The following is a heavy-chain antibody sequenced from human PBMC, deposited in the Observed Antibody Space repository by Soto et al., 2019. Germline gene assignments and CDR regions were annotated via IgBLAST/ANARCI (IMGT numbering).Heavy chain of an antibody. V-gene: IGHV3-23*01. D-gene: IGHD4-17*01. CDR3: AKDRYGDYGGIDY. CDR2: IIGSGGST. J-gene: IGHJ4*02. CDR1: GFTFSTYA. Sequence: GGSLRLSCSASGFTFSTYAMIWVRQAPGKGLEWVSVIIGSGGSTYYADSVKGRFTISRDTSKNTLFLQMNSLRAEDTAVYYCAKDRYGDYGGIDYWGQGTIVTVPS.